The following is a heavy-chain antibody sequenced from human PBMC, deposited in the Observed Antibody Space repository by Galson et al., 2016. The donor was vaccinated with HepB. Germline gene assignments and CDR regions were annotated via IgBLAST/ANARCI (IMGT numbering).Heavy chain of an antibody. D-gene: IGHD4-17*01. CDR3: VRGVYGDHGWFDY. CDR2: FCSGGTT. J-gene: IGHJ4*02. V-gene: IGHV3-66*02. Sequence: SLRLSCAASGFTVSNNYMTWVRQAPGKGLEYVSVFCSGGTTYYADSVKGRFTISRDNSQNSLFLQMNTLRAEDTAVYFCVRGVYGDHGWFDYWGQGTLVTVSS. CDR1: GFTVSNNY.